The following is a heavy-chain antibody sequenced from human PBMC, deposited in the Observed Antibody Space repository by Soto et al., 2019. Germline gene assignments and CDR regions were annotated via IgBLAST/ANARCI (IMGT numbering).Heavy chain of an antibody. J-gene: IGHJ6*02. Sequence: GASVKVSCKASGYTFTTYGISWVRQAPGQGLEWLGWINTHNGNTNYAQNLQGRVIMTADTSTNTAYMELRSLRSDDTAIYYCTREGSAPYYHYGMDAWGQGTTVTVSS. CDR2: INTHNGNT. CDR3: TREGSAPYYHYGMDA. CDR1: GYTFTTYG. D-gene: IGHD3-10*01. V-gene: IGHV1-18*01.